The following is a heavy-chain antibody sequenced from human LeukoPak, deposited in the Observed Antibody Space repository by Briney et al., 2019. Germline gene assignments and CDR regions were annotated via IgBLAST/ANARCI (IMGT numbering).Heavy chain of an antibody. J-gene: IGHJ3*02. CDR2: MNPNSGNT. CDR1: GYTFTSYD. CDR3: ARSGSYYDAFDI. D-gene: IGHD1-26*01. V-gene: IGHV1-8*03. Sequence: ASVTVSCKASGYTFTSYDINWVRQATGQGLEWMGWMNPNSGNTGYAQKFQGRVTITRNTSISTAYMALSSLRSEDTAVYYCARSGSYYDAFDIWGQGTMVTVSS.